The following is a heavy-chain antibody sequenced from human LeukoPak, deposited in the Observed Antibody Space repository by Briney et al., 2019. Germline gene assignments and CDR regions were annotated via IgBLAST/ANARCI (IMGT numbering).Heavy chain of an antibody. J-gene: IGHJ4*02. V-gene: IGHV1-2*02. D-gene: IGHD3-16*01. Sequence: GASVKVSCKASGYTFTSYYMHWVRQAPGQGLEWMGWINPNSGGTNYAQKFQGRVTMTRDTSISTACMELSRLRSDDTAVYYCALVTFGDHIDYWGQGTLVTVSS. CDR1: GYTFTSYY. CDR2: INPNSGGT. CDR3: ALVTFGDHIDY.